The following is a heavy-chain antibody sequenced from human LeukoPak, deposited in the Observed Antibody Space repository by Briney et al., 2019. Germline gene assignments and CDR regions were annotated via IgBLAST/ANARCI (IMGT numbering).Heavy chain of an antibody. CDR2: IYYSGST. J-gene: IGHJ4*02. CDR3: ARARVGAPDY. CDR1: GGSISSYY. D-gene: IGHD1-26*01. Sequence: SETLSLTCTVSGGSISSYYWGWIRQPPGKGLEWIGSIYYSGSTYYNPSLKSRVTISVDTSKNQFSLKLSSVTAADTAVYYCARARVGAPDYWGQGTLVTVSS. V-gene: IGHV4-39*07.